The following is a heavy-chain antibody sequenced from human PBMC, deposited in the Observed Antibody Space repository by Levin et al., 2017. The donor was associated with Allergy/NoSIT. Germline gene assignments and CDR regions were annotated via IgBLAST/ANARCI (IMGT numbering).Heavy chain of an antibody. V-gene: IGHV6-1*01. J-gene: IGHJ4*02. CDR2: TYYRSKWYN. CDR3: ARGYSYDY. D-gene: IGHD5-18*01. Sequence: SQTLSLTCAISGDSVSSTTAWNWIRQSPSRGLEWLGRTYYRSKWYNDYAVSVKSRITINPDTSRNQFSLQLNSVTPEDTAVYYCARGYSYDYWGQGTLVTVSP. CDR1: GDSVSSTTA.